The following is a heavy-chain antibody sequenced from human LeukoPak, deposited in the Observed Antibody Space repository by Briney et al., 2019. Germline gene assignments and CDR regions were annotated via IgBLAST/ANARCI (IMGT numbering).Heavy chain of an antibody. CDR2: IIPIFGIA. CDR1: GGTFSSYA. V-gene: IGHV1-69*04. D-gene: IGHD1-7*01. Sequence: AASVKVSCKASGGTFSSYAISWARQAPGQGLEWMGRIIPIFGIANYAQKFQGRVTITADKSTSTAYMELSSLRSEDTAVYYCARDPSTGTTGFGYYYYGMDVWGQGTTVTVSS. J-gene: IGHJ6*02. CDR3: ARDPSTGTTGFGYYYYGMDV.